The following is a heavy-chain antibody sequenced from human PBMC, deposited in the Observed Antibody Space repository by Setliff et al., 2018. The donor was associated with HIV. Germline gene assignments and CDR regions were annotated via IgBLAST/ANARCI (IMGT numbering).Heavy chain of an antibody. Sequence: GGSLRLSCAVSGFTFNNYAMGWVRQAPGKGLEWVSAISDSGGNTHYADSVKGRFTISRDNSKNTLHLQMNSLRAVDTAVYYCARVVATTSYQNYMDVWGKGTTVTVSS. CDR3: ARVVATTSYQNYMDV. CDR2: ISDSGGNT. V-gene: IGHV3-23*01. CDR1: GFTFNNYA. D-gene: IGHD5-12*01. J-gene: IGHJ6*03.